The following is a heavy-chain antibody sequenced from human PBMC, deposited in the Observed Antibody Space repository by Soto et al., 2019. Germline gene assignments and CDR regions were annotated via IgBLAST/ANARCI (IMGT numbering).Heavy chain of an antibody. Sequence: SETLSLTCTVSGGSISSGDYYWSWIRQPPGKGLEWIGYIYYSGSTYYNPSLRSRVTISVDTSKNQFSLKLSSVTAADTAVYYCARDRSGEGYCSGATCDWLHXWGQGTLVTVSX. V-gene: IGHV4-30-4*01. J-gene: IGHJ5*02. D-gene: IGHD2-15*01. CDR2: IYYSGST. CDR1: GGSISSGDYY. CDR3: ARDRSGEGYCSGATCDWLHX.